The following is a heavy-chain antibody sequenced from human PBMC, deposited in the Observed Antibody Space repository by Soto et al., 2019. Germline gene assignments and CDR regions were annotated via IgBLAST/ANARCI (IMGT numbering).Heavy chain of an antibody. Sequence: QVQLQESGPGLVKPSGTLSLTCAVSSGSISSSNWWRWVRQPPGQGLEWIGEIYHSGRTNYNPSHRSRVTISVDKSKNQFSLKLSSVTAADTAVYYCARDLRYCSGGSCYINAFDIWGQGTMVTVSS. CDR1: SGSISSSNW. J-gene: IGHJ3*02. CDR3: ARDLRYCSGGSCYINAFDI. D-gene: IGHD2-15*01. CDR2: IYHSGRT. V-gene: IGHV4-4*02.